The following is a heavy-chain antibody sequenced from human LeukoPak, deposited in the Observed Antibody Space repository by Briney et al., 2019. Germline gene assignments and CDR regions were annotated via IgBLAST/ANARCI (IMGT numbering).Heavy chain of an antibody. CDR3: ARRSGGYYDI. CDR2: IYYSGST. D-gene: IGHD1-26*01. CDR1: GGSISSSSYY. J-gene: IGHJ4*02. V-gene: IGHV4-39*01. Sequence: SETLSLTCTVSGGSISSSSYYWGWIRQPPGKGLEWIGSIYYSGSTYYNPSLKSRVTISVDTSKNQFSLKLSSVTAADTAVYYCARRSGGYYDIWGQGTLVTVSS.